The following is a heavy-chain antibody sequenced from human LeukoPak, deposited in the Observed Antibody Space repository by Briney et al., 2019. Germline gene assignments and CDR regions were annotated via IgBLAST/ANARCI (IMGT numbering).Heavy chain of an antibody. J-gene: IGHJ4*02. V-gene: IGHV1-2*02. Sequence: ASVKVSCKASGYTFTGYYMHWVRQAPGQGLEWMGWINPNSGGTNYAQKFQGRVTMTRDTSISTAYMELSRLRSDDTAVYYCARQQIWSAMEDYWGQGTLVTVSS. D-gene: IGHD1-1*01. CDR3: ARQQIWSAMEDY. CDR2: INPNSGGT. CDR1: GYTFTGYY.